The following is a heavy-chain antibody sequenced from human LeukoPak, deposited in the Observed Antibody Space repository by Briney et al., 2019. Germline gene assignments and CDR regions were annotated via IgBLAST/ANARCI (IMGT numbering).Heavy chain of an antibody. CDR3: ARGRGYSYGIYYYYGMDV. J-gene: IGHJ6*02. V-gene: IGHV3-7*01. CDR2: IKQDGSEK. CDR1: GFTFSSYW. Sequence: TGGSLRLSCAASGFTFSSYWMSWVRQAPGKGLEWVANIKQDGSEKYYVDSVKGRFTISRDNAKNSLYLQMNSLRAEDTAVYYCARGRGYSYGIYYYYGMDVWGQGTTVTVSS. D-gene: IGHD5-18*01.